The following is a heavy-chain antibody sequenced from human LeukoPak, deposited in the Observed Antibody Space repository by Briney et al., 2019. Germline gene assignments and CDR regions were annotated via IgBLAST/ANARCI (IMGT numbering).Heavy chain of an antibody. Sequence: PGGSLRLSCAASGFTFSSYAMHWVRQAPGKGLEWVAVISYDGSNKYYADSVKGRLTISRDNSKNTLYLQMNSLRAEDTAVYYCARAFTMRGAFDIWGQGTMVTVSS. CDR1: GFTFSSYA. V-gene: IGHV3-30-3*01. CDR3: ARAFTMRGAFDI. CDR2: ISYDGSNK. D-gene: IGHD3-10*01. J-gene: IGHJ3*02.